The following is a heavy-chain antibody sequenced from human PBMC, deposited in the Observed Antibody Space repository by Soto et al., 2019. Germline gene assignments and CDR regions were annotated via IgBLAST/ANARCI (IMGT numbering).Heavy chain of an antibody. CDR3: ARDRDTYGYGLFDY. CDR1: GYTFSTFA. D-gene: IGHD5-18*01. Sequence: QVQLVQSGAEVKKPGASMNVSCKTSGYTFSTFALHWVRQAPGQRLEWMARINAGNGNTKYSQKFQGRVTITRDTSASTVYMELSSLTSEETAVYYCARDRDTYGYGLFDYWGRGTLVTVSS. CDR2: INAGNGNT. J-gene: IGHJ4*02. V-gene: IGHV1-3*01.